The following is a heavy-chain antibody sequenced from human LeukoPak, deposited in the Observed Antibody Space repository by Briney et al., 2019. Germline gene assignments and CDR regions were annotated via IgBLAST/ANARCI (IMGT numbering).Heavy chain of an antibody. Sequence: GGSLRLSCVVSGFTFSRSPMTWVRQAPGKGLEWVSSIFPSGGEIHYADSVRGRSTISRDNSKSTLSLQMNSLRAEDTATYYCATYRQVLLPFESWGQGTLVTVSS. J-gene: IGHJ4*02. D-gene: IGHD2-8*02. V-gene: IGHV3-23*01. CDR1: GFTFSRSP. CDR3: ATYRQVLLPFES. CDR2: IFPSGGEI.